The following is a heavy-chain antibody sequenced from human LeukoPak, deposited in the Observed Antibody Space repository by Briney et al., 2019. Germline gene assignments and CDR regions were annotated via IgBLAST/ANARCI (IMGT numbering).Heavy chain of an antibody. V-gene: IGHV4-59*01. Sequence: SETLSLTCTVSGGSISSYYWSWIRQPPGKGLEWIGYIYYSGSTNYNPSLKSRVTISVDTSKNQFSLKLSSVTAADTAVYYCARVVIAAAYGPSFDYWGQGTLVTVSS. J-gene: IGHJ4*02. CDR2: IYYSGST. D-gene: IGHD6-13*01. CDR1: GGSISSYY. CDR3: ARVVIAAAYGPSFDY.